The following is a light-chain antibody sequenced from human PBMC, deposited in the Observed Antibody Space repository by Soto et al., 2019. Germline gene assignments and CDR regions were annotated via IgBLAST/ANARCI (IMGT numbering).Light chain of an antibody. J-gene: IGLJ3*02. CDR1: SSDVGAYNY. Sequence: QSALTQPPSASGSPGQSVTISCTGTSSDVGAYNYVSWYQQHAGKAPKLVIYEVTKRPSGVPDRFSGSKSANTASLTVSGLQAEDEADYYCRSFASSNTLVFGGGPKLTVL. CDR3: RSFASSNTLV. V-gene: IGLV2-8*01. CDR2: EVT.